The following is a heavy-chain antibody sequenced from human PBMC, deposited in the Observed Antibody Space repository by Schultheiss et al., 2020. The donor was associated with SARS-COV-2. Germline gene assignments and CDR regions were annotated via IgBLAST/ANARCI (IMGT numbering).Heavy chain of an antibody. CDR1: GFTFSSYW. D-gene: IGHD1-26*01. CDR2: IKQDGSEK. J-gene: IGHJ5*02. Sequence: SCAASGFTFSSYWMSWVRQAPGKGLEWVANIKQDGSEKYYVDSVKGRFTISRDNAKNSLYLQMNSLRAEDTAVYYCARDRYASGSYYFNWFDPWGQGTLVTVSS. CDR3: ARDRYASGSYYFNWFDP. V-gene: IGHV3-7*01.